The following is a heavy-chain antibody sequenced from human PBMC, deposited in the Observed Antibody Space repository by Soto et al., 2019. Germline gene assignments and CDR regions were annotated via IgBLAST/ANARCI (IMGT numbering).Heavy chain of an antibody. CDR1: GFTFSSYA. J-gene: IGHJ5*01. Sequence: GGSLRLSCAASGFTFSSYAMSWVRQAPGKGLEWVAGISGSGGSTNYADSMKGRFTVSRDNSRNKLYVQMNSLRAEDTAVYYCARAPGTTEWFDSWGQGTLVTVSS. CDR2: ISGSGGST. V-gene: IGHV3-23*01. D-gene: IGHD1-7*01. CDR3: ARAPGTTEWFDS.